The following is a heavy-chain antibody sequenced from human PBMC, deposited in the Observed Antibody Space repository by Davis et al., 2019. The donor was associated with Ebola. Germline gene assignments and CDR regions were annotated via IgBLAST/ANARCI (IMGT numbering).Heavy chain of an antibody. CDR2: IIPSDGSP. J-gene: IGHJ4*02. CDR1: ADTFTSRY. V-gene: IGHV1-46*01. Sequence: ASVKVSCKASADTFTSRYIHWVRQAPGQGLEWMAIIIPSDGSPKYAQKFQGRVTMTRDTSTSTVYMELTRLTSEDTAVYYCARGSASGYDYWGQGALVTVSA. CDR3: ARGSASGYDY. D-gene: IGHD3-22*01.